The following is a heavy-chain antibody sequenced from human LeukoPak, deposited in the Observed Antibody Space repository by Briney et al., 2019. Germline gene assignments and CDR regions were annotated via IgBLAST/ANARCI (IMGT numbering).Heavy chain of an antibody. CDR1: GYTFTSYG. CDR3: ARPAENYYDSRLNFDY. D-gene: IGHD3-22*01. V-gene: IGHV1-18*01. Sequence: GASVKVSCKASGYTFTSYGISWVRQAPGQGLEWMGWISAYNGNTNYAQKLQGRVTMTTDTSTSTAYMELRSLRSDDTAVYYCARPAENYYDSRLNFDYRGQGALVTVSS. CDR2: ISAYNGNT. J-gene: IGHJ4*02.